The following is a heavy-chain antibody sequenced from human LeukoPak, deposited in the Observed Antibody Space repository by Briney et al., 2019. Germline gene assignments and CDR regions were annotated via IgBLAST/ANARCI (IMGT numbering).Heavy chain of an antibody. CDR3: AKDTRGGSYYGDY. Sequence: GRSLRLSCAASGFTFSSYGMHWVRQAPGKGLEWVAVISYDGSNKYYADSVKGRFTISRDNSKNTLYLQMNSLRAEDTAVYYCAKDTRGGSYYGDYWGQGTLVTVSS. CDR1: GFTFSSYG. J-gene: IGHJ4*02. V-gene: IGHV3-30*18. CDR2: ISYDGSNK. D-gene: IGHD1-26*01.